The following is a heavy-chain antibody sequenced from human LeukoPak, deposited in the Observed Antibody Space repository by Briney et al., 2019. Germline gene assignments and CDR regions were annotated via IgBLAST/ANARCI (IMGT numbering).Heavy chain of an antibody. V-gene: IGHV4-59*01. D-gene: IGHD5-12*01. Sequence: SETLSLTCTVSGGSISSYYWSWIRQPPGKGLEWIGYIYYSGSTSYNPSLKSRVTISVDTSMNQFSLKLLSVTAADTAVYYCAREDSGCDYSPFDYWGQGILVTVSS. CDR3: AREDSGCDYSPFDY. CDR1: GGSISSYY. J-gene: IGHJ4*02. CDR2: IYYSGST.